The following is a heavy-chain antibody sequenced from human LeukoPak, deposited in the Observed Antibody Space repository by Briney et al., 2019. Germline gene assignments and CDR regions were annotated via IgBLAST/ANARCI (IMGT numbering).Heavy chain of an antibody. CDR3: EREWFGESN. D-gene: IGHD3-10*01. CDR1: GFTFSSSN. J-gene: IGHJ4*02. Sequence: QSGGSLRLSCAPSGFTFSSSNMHWVRQSPGRGLEWVALISYDGGQTYYAESVKGRFTISRDNSKNTLFLQMNSLSVDDTAVYYCEREWFGESNWGQGTLVTVSS. V-gene: IGHV3-30*04. CDR2: ISYDGGQT.